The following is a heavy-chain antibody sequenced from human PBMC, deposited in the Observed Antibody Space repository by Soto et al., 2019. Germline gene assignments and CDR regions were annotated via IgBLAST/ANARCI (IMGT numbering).Heavy chain of an antibody. CDR1: GYTFTSYY. CDR2: INPSGGST. J-gene: IGHJ6*02. CDR3: ASAVDTAMVSRYYYGMDV. Sequence: ASVKVSCKASGYTFTSYYMHWVRQAPGQGLEWMGIINPSGGSTSYAQKFQGRVTMTRDTSTSTVYMELSSLRSEDTAVYYCASAVDTAMVSRYYYGMDVWGQGTTVTVS. V-gene: IGHV1-46*01. D-gene: IGHD5-18*01.